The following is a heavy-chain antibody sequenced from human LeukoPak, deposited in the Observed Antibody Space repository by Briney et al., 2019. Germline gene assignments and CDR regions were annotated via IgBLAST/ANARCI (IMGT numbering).Heavy chain of an antibody. Sequence: GASVKVSCKASGYTFTGYYMHWVRQAPGQGLGWMGWINPNSGGTNYAQKFQGRVTMTRDTSISTAYMELSRLRSDDTAVYYCARFPSPYYYDSGVDYWGQGTLVTVSS. D-gene: IGHD3-22*01. V-gene: IGHV1-2*02. CDR1: GYTFTGYY. J-gene: IGHJ4*02. CDR2: INPNSGGT. CDR3: ARFPSPYYYDSGVDY.